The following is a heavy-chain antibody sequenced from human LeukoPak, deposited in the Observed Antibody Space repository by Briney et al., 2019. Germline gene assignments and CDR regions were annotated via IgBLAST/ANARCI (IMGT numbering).Heavy chain of an antibody. CDR3: ATQSITLVVVISPFDY. D-gene: IGHD3-22*01. CDR2: IQDDGATT. V-gene: IGHV3-30*02. Sequence: GGSLRLSCAASGFTLSNFPMHWVRQAPGKGLEWVALIQDDGATTNYVDSVRGRFTISRDNSKSTVYLQMNSLKPDDTAVYYCATQSITLVVVISPFDYGVQGPVVTVSS. CDR1: GFTLSNFP. J-gene: IGHJ4*02.